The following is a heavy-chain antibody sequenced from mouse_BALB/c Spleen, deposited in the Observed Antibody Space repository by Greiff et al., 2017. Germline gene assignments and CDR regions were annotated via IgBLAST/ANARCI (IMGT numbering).Heavy chain of an antibody. J-gene: IGHJ4*01. CDR2: ISYDGSN. V-gene: IGHV3-6*02. D-gene: IGHD2-1*01. CDR1: GYSITSGYY. Sequence: VQLQQSGPGLVKPSQSLSLTCSVTGYSITSGYYWNWIRQFPGNKLEWMGYISYDGSNNYNPSLKNRISITRDTSKNQFFLKLNSVTTEDTATYYCARGNLLWSPYAMDYWGQGTSVTVAS. CDR3: ARGNLLWSPYAMDY.